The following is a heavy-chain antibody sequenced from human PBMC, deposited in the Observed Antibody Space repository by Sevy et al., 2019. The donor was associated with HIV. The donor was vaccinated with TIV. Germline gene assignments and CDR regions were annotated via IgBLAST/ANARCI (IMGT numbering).Heavy chain of an antibody. CDR2: IIPIFGTA. CDR3: ARAFPQDY. J-gene: IGHJ4*02. CDR1: GYTFTGYY. V-gene: IGHV1-69*13. Sequence: ASVKVSCKASGYTFTGYYMHWVRQAPGQGLEWMGGIIPIFGTANYAQKFQGRVTITADESTSTAYMELSSLRSEDTAVYYCARAFPQDYWGQGTLVTVSS.